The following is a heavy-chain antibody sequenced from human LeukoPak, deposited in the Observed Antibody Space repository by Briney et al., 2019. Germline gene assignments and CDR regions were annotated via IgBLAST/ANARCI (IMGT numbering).Heavy chain of an antibody. D-gene: IGHD6-13*01. CDR2: INPNSGGT. J-gene: IGHJ4*02. CDR3: ARRYSSSWTAWLDY. CDR1: GYTFTGYY. V-gene: IGHV1-2*02. Sequence: GASVKVSCKASGYTFTGYYMHWVRQAPGQGLEWMGWINPNSGGTNYAQKFQGRVTMTRDTSISTAYMELSRLRSDDTAVYYCARRYSSSWTAWLDYWGQGTLVTVSS.